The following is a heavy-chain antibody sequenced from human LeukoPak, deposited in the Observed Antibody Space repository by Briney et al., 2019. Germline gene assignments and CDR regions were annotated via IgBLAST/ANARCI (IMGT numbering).Heavy chain of an antibody. J-gene: IGHJ4*02. Sequence: GESLKISCKGSGYIFTHNWIGWVRQMPGKGLEWMGIIYPGDSDTGYSPPFEGQVTISVDKSISTAYLQWSSLKASDTAMYYCARQTRDGSGSRGYSFDFWGQGTLVTVSS. V-gene: IGHV5-51*01. CDR3: ARQTRDGSGSRGYSFDF. D-gene: IGHD3-10*01. CDR1: GYIFTHNW. CDR2: IYPGDSDT.